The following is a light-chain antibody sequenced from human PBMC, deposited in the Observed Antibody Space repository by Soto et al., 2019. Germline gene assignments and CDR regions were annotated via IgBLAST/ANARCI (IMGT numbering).Light chain of an antibody. CDR1: QSVSRI. CDR3: QQRYNWPPT. J-gene: IGKJ5*01. Sequence: EIVMTQSPATLSVSQGERTTLSCRASQSVSRILAWYQQKPGQAPRLLIYDTSNRATGIPARFSGSGSGTDFTLTISSLEPEDFAVYYCQQRYNWPPTFGQGTRLRL. V-gene: IGKV3-11*01. CDR2: DTS.